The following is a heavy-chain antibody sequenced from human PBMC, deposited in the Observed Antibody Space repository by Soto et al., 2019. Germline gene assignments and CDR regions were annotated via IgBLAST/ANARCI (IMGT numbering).Heavy chain of an antibody. Sequence: SETLSLTCAVSGGSISSGGYSWSWIRQPPGKGLEWIGYIYHSGSTYYNPSLKSRVTISVDRSKNQFSLKLSSVTAADTAVYYCASGFDSSSWFPFDYWGQGTLVTVSS. CDR1: GGSISSGGYS. D-gene: IGHD6-13*01. J-gene: IGHJ4*02. V-gene: IGHV4-30-2*01. CDR2: IYHSGST. CDR3: ASGFDSSSWFPFDY.